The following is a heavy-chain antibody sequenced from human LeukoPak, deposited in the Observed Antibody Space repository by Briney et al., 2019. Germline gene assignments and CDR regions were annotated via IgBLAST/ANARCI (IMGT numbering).Heavy chain of an antibody. D-gene: IGHD3-10*01. CDR2: INPSGGST. V-gene: IGHV1-46*01. CDR1: GYTFTSYY. J-gene: IGHJ4*02. CDR3: ARDLYGSGTYPRY. Sequence: ASVKVSCKASGYTFTSYYMHWVRQAPGQGPEWMGIINPSGGSTTYAQKFHGRVTMTGDTSTSTVYMELSSLRSEDTAVYYCARDLYGSGTYPRYWGQGTLVTVSS.